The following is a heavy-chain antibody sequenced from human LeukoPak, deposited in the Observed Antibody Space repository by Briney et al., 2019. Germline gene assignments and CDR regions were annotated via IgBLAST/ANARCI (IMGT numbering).Heavy chain of an antibody. CDR1: GGSISSYY. CDR2: IYYSGST. D-gene: IGHD3-16*01. J-gene: IGHJ3*02. Sequence: SETLSLTCTVSGGSISSYYWSWIRQPPGKGLEWIGYIYYSGSTNYNPSLKSRVTISVDTSKNQFSLKLSSATAADTAVYYCARRNHPYPDGGGAFDIWGQGTMVTVSS. V-gene: IGHV4-59*01. CDR3: ARRNHPYPDGGGAFDI.